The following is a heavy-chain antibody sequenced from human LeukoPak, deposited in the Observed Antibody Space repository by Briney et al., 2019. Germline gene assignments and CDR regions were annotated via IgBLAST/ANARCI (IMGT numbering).Heavy chain of an antibody. D-gene: IGHD1-26*01. CDR2: ISSRSSYI. J-gene: IGHJ4*02. CDR3: ARDRGGSYLGGFDY. CDR1: GFTFSSYS. V-gene: IGHV3-21*01. Sequence: GGSLRLSCAASGFTFSSYSMNWVRQAPGKGLEWVSSISSRSSYIYYADSVKGRFTISRDNAKNSLYLQMNSLRAEDTAVYYCARDRGGSYLGGFDYWGQGTLVTVSS.